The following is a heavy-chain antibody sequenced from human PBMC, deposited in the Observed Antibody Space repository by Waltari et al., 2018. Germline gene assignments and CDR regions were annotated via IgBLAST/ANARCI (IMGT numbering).Heavy chain of an antibody. V-gene: IGHV3-48*04. CDR1: GFTFSSYS. Sequence: EVQLVESGGGLVQPGGSLRLSCAASGFTFSSYSMNWVRQAPGKGLGWVSYISSSSGTIYYAESVKGRFTISRDNAKNSLYLQMNSLRAEDTAVYYCARRYSSGFDYWGQGTLVTVSS. J-gene: IGHJ4*02. D-gene: IGHD6-19*01. CDR3: ARRYSSGFDY. CDR2: ISSSSGTI.